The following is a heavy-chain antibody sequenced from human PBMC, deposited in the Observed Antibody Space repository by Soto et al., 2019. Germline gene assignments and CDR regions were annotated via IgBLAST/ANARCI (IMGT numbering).Heavy chain of an antibody. CDR2: ISSSSSTI. J-gene: IGHJ6*02. Sequence: EVQLVESGGGLVQPGGSLRLSCAASGFTFSSYSMNWVRQAPGKGLEWVSYISSSSSTIYYADSVKGRFTISRDNAKNSLDLQMNSLRAEDTAVYYCAREGEWGDYYGMDVWGQGTTVTVSS. V-gene: IGHV3-48*01. CDR1: GFTFSSYS. D-gene: IGHD1-26*01. CDR3: AREGEWGDYYGMDV.